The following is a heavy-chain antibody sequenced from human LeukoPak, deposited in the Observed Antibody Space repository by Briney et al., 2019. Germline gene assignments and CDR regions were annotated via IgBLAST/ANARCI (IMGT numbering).Heavy chain of an antibody. CDR3: ARDANHGDFDY. CDR1: GFTFSRYA. V-gene: IGHV3-30-3*01. CDR2: ISYDGSNK. D-gene: IGHD4-17*01. Sequence: QPGRSLRLSCAASGFTFSRYAMHWVRRAPGKGLEWVTIISYDGSNKYYADSVKGRFTISRDNSKNTLYLQMNSLRAEDTALYYCARDANHGDFDYWGQGTLVTVSS. J-gene: IGHJ4*02.